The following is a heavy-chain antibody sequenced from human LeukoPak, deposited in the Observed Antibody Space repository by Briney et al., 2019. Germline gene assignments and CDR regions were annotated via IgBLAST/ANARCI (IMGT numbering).Heavy chain of an antibody. V-gene: IGHV4-34*01. Sequence: SETLSLTFDFYVGSISCYYWSWIRQPPGKGLEWVGQINHSGSTNYNPSIRSRVTISVDTSKNQFSLKLSSVTAADAAVYYCAREWYYWGQGTLVTVSS. J-gene: IGHJ4*02. CDR3: AREWYY. CDR1: VGSISCYY. CDR2: INHSGST. D-gene: IGHD2-15*01.